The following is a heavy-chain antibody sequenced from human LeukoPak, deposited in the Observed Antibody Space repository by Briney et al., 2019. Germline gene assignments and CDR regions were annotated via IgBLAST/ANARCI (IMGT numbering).Heavy chain of an antibody. D-gene: IGHD2-15*01. CDR2: VYHSGSA. V-gene: IGHV4-4*02. CDR3: ARDLRGIVAPPR. J-gene: IGHJ4*02. CDR1: GDSISSPKW. Sequence: SGTLSLTCPVSGDSISSPKWWSWVRQPPGKGLEWIGEVYHSGSANYNPSVKSRVTISVDKSKNQFSLRLTSATAADTAVYYCARDLRGIVAPPRWGQGTLVSVSS.